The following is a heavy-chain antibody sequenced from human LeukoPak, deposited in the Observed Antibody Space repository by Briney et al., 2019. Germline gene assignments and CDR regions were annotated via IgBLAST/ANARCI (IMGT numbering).Heavy chain of an antibody. D-gene: IGHD1-1*01. CDR1: GGSISSYY. CDR2: IYYSGST. V-gene: IGHV4-59*01. J-gene: IGHJ4*02. CDR3: ARYDDETSFDY. Sequence: SETLSLTCTVSGGSISSYYWSWIRQPPGKGLEWIGYIYYSGSTNYNPSLKSRVTISVDTSKNQFSLELSSVTAADTAVYYCARYDDETSFDYWGQGTLDTVSS.